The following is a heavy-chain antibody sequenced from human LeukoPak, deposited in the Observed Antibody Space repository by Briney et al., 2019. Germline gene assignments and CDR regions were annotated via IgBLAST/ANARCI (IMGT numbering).Heavy chain of an antibody. V-gene: IGHV4-30-4*08. CDR1: GGSISSGDYY. D-gene: IGHD6-13*01. J-gene: IGHJ4*02. CDR2: IYYCGST. Sequence: SQTLSLTCTVSGGSISSGDYYWSWIRQPPGKGLEWIGYIYYCGSTYYNPSLKSRVTISVDTSKNQFSLKLSSVTAADTAVYYCASLYSSSWSDFDYWGQGTLVTVSS. CDR3: ASLYSSSWSDFDY.